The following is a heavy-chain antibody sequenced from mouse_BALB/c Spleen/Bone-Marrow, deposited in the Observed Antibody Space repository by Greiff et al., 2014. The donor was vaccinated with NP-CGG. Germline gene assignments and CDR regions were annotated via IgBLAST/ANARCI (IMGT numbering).Heavy chain of an antibody. D-gene: IGHD1-1*02. CDR2: ISDGGIYT. CDR3: ARSGEKYGALDY. CDR1: GFTFSDYY. J-gene: IGHJ4*01. V-gene: IGHV5-4*02. Sequence: EVKLMESGGGLVKPGGSLKLSCTASGFTFSDYYMYWVRQTPEKRLEWVATISDGGIYTYYPDSVKGRFTISRDNAKNNLYLQMSSLKSEDTAIYYCARSGEKYGALDYSGQGTSVTVSS.